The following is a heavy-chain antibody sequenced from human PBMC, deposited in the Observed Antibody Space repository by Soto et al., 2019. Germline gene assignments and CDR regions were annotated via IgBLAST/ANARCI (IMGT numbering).Heavy chain of an antibody. V-gene: IGHV1-69*13. CDR2: IIPIFGTA. CDR3: ARYSYGAFDFDY. CDR1: GGTFSSYA. D-gene: IGHD5-18*01. J-gene: IGHJ4*02. Sequence: ASVKVSCKASGGTFSSYAISWVRQAPGQGLEWMGGIIPIFGTANYAQKFQGRVTITADESTSTAYMELSSLRSEDTAVYYCARYSYGAFDFDYWGQGTLVTVSS.